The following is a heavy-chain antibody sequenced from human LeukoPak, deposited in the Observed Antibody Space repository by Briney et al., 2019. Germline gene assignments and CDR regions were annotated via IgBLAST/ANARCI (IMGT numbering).Heavy chain of an antibody. J-gene: IGHJ6*03. CDR3: ARGPPDILTGSYYYYYMDV. V-gene: IGHV1-69*05. D-gene: IGHD3-9*01. CDR1: GGTFSSYA. CDR2: IIPIFGTA. Sequence: SVKVSCKASGGTFSSYAISWVRQAPEQGLEWMGGIIPIFGTANYAQKFQGRVTITTDESTSTAYMELSSLRSEDTAVYYWARGPPDILTGSYYYYYMDVWGKGTTVTVSS.